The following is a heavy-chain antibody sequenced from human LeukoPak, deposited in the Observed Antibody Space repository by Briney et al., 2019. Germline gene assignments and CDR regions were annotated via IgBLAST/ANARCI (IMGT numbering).Heavy chain of an antibody. V-gene: IGHV3-48*01. J-gene: IGHJ3*02. CDR2: ISSSSSTI. Sequence: GGSLRLSCAASGFTFSSYSMNWVRQAPGKGLEWVSYISSSSSTIYYADSVKGRFTISRDNAKNSLYLQMNSLRAEDTAVYFCARGGQQYSFDIWGQGTMVTVSS. CDR1: GFTFSSYS. D-gene: IGHD4-11*01. CDR3: ARGGQQYSFDI.